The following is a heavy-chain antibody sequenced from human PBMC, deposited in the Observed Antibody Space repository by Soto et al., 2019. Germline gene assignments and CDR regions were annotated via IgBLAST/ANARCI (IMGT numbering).Heavy chain of an antibody. CDR2: IYYSGST. Sequence: LSLTCTVSGCSISSGGYYWSWIRQHPGKGLEWIGYIYYSGSTYYNPSLKSRVTISVDTSKNQFSLKLSSVTAADTAVYYCARDSSGYYGIFDYWGQGTLVTVSS. D-gene: IGHD3-22*01. V-gene: IGHV4-31*03. J-gene: IGHJ4*02. CDR3: ARDSSGYYGIFDY. CDR1: GCSISSGGYY.